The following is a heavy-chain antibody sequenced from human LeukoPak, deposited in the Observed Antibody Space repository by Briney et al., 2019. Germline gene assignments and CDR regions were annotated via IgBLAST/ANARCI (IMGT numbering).Heavy chain of an antibody. V-gene: IGHV3-15*01. CDR1: GFTFSDAW. CDR3: NTFNWNSPFDY. CDR2: IRSKTSGGTT. D-gene: IGHD1-20*01. J-gene: IGHJ4*02. Sequence: GGSLRLSCTASGFTFSDAWVTWVRQAPGKGLEWDGRIRSKTSGGTTDYAAPVNGRFTTSRDDSKNTIFLQMNSLKTEDTAVYYCNTFNWNSPFDYWGQGTLVTVSS.